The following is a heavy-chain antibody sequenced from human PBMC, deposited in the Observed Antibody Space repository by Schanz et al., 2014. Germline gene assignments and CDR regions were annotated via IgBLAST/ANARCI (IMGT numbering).Heavy chain of an antibody. CDR2: ISYDGNNQ. D-gene: IGHD3-3*01. J-gene: IGHJ4*02. Sequence: QVQLVESGGGVVQPGRSLRLSCAASGFTFSSYAMHWVRQAPGKGLEWVALISYDGNNQYYADSVKGRFTISRDNSKNTLYLQMNSLRAEDTAVYYCARPIYDLWSGSFDYWGQGTLVTVS. CDR1: GFTFSSYA. V-gene: IGHV3-30*04. CDR3: ARPIYDLWSGSFDY.